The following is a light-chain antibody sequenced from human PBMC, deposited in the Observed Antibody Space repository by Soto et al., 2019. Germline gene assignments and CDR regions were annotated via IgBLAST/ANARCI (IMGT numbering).Light chain of an antibody. Sequence: ETVMTQSPVTLSVSPGDTATLSCRASQGVSNHFAWYQQTPGQAPRLLIYAASTRAAGVPVRFSGSGSETEFTLTIRSLQSEDFALYYCHQYNNWPWTFGQGTKVDIK. J-gene: IGKJ1*01. V-gene: IGKV3-15*01. CDR2: AAS. CDR3: HQYNNWPWT. CDR1: QGVSNH.